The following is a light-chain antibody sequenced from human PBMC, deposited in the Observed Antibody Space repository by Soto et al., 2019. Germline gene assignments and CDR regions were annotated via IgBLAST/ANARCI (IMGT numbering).Light chain of an antibody. CDR3: KSYAGSNTYV. CDR2: EVV. V-gene: IGLV2-8*01. J-gene: IGLJ1*01. CDR1: KRDIGVYDF. Sequence: QSVLTQPPSASGSPGQSVTISCTGTKRDIGVYDFASWYQHHPGKAPRLIIYEVVQRPSGVPDRFSGSKSGNTASLTVSGLQAADEADYFCKSYAGSNTYVFGSGTKVTVL.